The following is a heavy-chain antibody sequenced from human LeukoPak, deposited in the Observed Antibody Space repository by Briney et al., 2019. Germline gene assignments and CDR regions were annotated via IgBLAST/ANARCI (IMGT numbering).Heavy chain of an antibody. D-gene: IGHD5-18*01. V-gene: IGHV3-21*01. J-gene: IGHJ4*02. CDR1: EFTFSSYT. CDR3: ARAAYSYGPRGFDY. CDR2: ISSTSDYI. Sequence: NPGGSLILSCAASEFTFSSYTMNWVRQAPGKGLEWVSSISSTSDYIYYTDSVKGRFTISRDNAKNSLYLQMNSLRAEDTAVYYCARAAYSYGPRGFDYWGQGTLVTVSS.